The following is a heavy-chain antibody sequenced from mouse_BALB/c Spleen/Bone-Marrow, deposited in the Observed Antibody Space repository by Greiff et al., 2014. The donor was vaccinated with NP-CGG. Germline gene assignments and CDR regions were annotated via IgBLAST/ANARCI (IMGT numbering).Heavy chain of an antibody. Sequence: EVQLQQSRTVLARPGASVKMSCKASGYSFTSYWMHWVKQRPGQGLEWIGAIYPGNSDTSYNQKFKGKAKLTAVSSASTAYMELSSLTNEDSAVYYCTRSPTMITTYSGAMDYWGQGTSVTVSA. D-gene: IGHD2-4*01. J-gene: IGHJ4*01. CDR2: IYPGNSDT. V-gene: IGHV1-5*01. CDR1: GYSFTSYW. CDR3: TRSPTMITTYSGAMDY.